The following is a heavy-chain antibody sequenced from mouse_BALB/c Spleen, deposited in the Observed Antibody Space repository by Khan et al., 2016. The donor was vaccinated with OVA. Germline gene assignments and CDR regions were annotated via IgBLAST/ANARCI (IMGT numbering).Heavy chain of an antibody. D-gene: IGHD1-2*01. CDR2: FNPGNGGT. V-gene: IGHV1S81*02. CDR1: GYTLTRYY. Sequence: QVQLKEPGAELVKPGASVKLFCKASGYTLTRYYMYWVKQRPGQGLEWIGGFNPGNGGTNLNEKFKNKATLTVDKSSTTVYMQLSSLTSEDSAVYDCTRNYGYDYFDYWGQGTTLTVSS. J-gene: IGHJ2*01. CDR3: TRNYGYDYFDY.